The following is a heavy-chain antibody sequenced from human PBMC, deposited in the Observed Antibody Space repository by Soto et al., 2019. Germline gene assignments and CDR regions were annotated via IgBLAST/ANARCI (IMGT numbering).Heavy chain of an antibody. D-gene: IGHD3-10*01. CDR1: GYTFTSYY. Sequence: ASVKVSCKASGYTFTSYYMHWVRQAPGQGLEWMGIINPSGGSTSYAQKFQGRVTMTRDTSTSTVYMELSSLRSEDTAVYYCARGTYYYGSGSSSAFDIWGQGTMVTVSS. CDR3: ARGTYYYGSGSSSAFDI. J-gene: IGHJ3*02. CDR2: INPSGGST. V-gene: IGHV1-46*01.